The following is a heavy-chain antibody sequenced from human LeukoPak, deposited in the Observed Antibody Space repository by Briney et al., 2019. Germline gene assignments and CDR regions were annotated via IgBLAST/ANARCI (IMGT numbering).Heavy chain of an antibody. Sequence: PGGSLRLSCAASGFTFSDCYMSWIRQAPGKGLEWISYISSSGSTIYYADSVKGRFTISRDNAENSLHLQMNSLRAEDTSVYYCVRVLHSGSSSSCWFDPWGQGALVTVSS. CDR2: ISSSGSTI. D-gene: IGHD6-6*01. CDR1: GFTFSDCY. J-gene: IGHJ5*02. CDR3: VRVLHSGSSSSCWFDP. V-gene: IGHV3-11*04.